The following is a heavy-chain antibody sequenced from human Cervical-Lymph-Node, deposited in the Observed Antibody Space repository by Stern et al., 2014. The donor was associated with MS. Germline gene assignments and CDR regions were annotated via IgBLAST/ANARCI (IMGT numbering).Heavy chain of an antibody. CDR3: AKDGKGRFGRPHNYFGLDV. V-gene: IGHV3-30*18. CDR2: ISFDETNK. Sequence: QVQLVQSGGGVVQPGRSLRLSCAASGFTFSDYGVHWVRQAPGKGLEWVAVISFDETNKYYADSVKGRFTISRDNAKNTMYLQMNSLRPEDAAVYYCAKDGKGRFGRPHNYFGLDVWGQGTTVTVSS. J-gene: IGHJ6*02. D-gene: IGHD3-10*01. CDR1: GFTFSDYG.